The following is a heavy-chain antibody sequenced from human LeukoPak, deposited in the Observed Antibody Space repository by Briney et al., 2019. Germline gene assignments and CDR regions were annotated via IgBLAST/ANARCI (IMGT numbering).Heavy chain of an antibody. Sequence: TSETLSLTCAVFNGSFSNYYWSWIRQSPGKGLEWIGEINRGSTNYNPSLKSRVTISVDTSENQFSLNLNSVTAADTAVYYCAGGLGQFDFWGQGTLVTVSS. CDR3: AGGLGQFDF. J-gene: IGHJ4*02. CDR2: INRGST. D-gene: IGHD3-16*01. V-gene: IGHV4-34*01. CDR1: NGSFSNYY.